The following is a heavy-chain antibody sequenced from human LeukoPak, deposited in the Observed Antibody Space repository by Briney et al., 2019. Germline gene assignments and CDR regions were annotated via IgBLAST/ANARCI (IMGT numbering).Heavy chain of an antibody. CDR3: ARDGLRLIAAAGLDY. D-gene: IGHD6-13*01. V-gene: IGHV3-21*01. CDR2: ISSSSSYI. CDR1: GFPFSTYT. Sequence: GGSLRLSCAASGFPFSTYTMNWVRQAPGKGLEWVSSISSSSSYIYYADSMKGRFTISRDNAKNSLFLQMNNLRAEDTAVYYCARDGLRLIAAAGLDYWGQGTLVTVSS. J-gene: IGHJ4*02.